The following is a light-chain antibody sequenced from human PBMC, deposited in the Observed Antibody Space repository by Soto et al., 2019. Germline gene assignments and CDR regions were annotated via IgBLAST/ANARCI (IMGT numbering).Light chain of an antibody. CDR3: SSYTSSSPL. CDR2: DVS. V-gene: IGLV2-14*01. Sequence: QFVLTQPASVSGSPGQSITISCTGTSSDVGGYNYVSWYQQHPGKAPKLMIYDVSNRPSGVSNRFSGSKSGNTASLTISGLQAEDEADYYCSSYTSSSPLFGTGTKVTVL. J-gene: IGLJ1*01. CDR1: SSDVGGYNY.